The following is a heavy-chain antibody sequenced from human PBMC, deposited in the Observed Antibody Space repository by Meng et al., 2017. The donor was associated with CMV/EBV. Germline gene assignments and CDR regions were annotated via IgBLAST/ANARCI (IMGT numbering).Heavy chain of an antibody. CDR1: GGSICSYY. CDR3: ARDGSSSGYWFDP. Sequence: SETLSLTCTVSGGSICSYYWSWIRQPPGKGLEWIGYIYYSGSTNYNPSLKSRVTISVDTSKNQFSLKLSSVTAADTAVYYCARDGSSSGYWFDPWGQGTLVTVSS. D-gene: IGHD3-22*01. J-gene: IGHJ5*02. CDR2: IYYSGST. V-gene: IGHV4-59*01.